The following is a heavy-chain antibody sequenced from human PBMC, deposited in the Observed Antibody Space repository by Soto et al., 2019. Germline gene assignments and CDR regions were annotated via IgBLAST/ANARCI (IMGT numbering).Heavy chain of an antibody. J-gene: IGHJ6*04. CDR1: GFTFSSYA. CDR3: AKDRIMGSTTFWRMHV. D-gene: IGHD2-15*01. CDR2: IIGSGGRT. V-gene: IGHV3-23*01. Sequence: EVQLLESGGGLVQPGGSLRLSCAASGFTFSSYAMSWVRQAPGKGLEWVSAIIGSGGRTYYADSVKGRFTISRDNSKNTLYLQINSRRVEDTAVYYCAKDRIMGSTTFWRMHVWGKGTTVTVSS.